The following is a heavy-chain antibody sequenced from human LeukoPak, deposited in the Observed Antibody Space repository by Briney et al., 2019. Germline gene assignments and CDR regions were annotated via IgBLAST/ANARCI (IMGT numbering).Heavy chain of an antibody. Sequence: ASVKVSCKASGYTFTSYGISWVRRAPGQGLEWMGWISAYNGNTNYAQKLQGRVTMTTDTSTSTAYMELRSLRSDDTAVYYCAREERSIAVAGPNWFDPWGQGTLVTVSS. J-gene: IGHJ5*02. CDR3: AREERSIAVAGPNWFDP. CDR1: GYTFTSYG. CDR2: ISAYNGNT. V-gene: IGHV1-18*01. D-gene: IGHD6-19*01.